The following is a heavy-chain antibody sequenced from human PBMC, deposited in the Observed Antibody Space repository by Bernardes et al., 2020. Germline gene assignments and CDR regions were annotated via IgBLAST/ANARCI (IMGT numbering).Heavy chain of an antibody. J-gene: IGHJ5*01. D-gene: IGHD4-17*01. CDR3: ATENGEWLES. V-gene: IGHV3-33*01. CDR1: GFTFRAYT. Sequence: GGSRRLSCAASGFTFRAYTMHWVRQAPGKGLEWVAAMWHDGSREYYVDSVKGRFAIHRDNSNNTLYLKMNNLRVEDTALYRCATENGEWLESWGQGTLVTVSS. CDR2: MWHDGSRE.